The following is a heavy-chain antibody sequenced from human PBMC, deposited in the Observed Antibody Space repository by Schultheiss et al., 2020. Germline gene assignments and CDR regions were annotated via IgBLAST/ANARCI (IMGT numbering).Heavy chain of an antibody. CDR1: GGSISSGGYY. Sequence: SETLSLTCTVSGGSISSGGYYWSWIRQHPGKGLEWIGRIYTSGITYYNPSLKSRLTISVDTSKNQFSLKLSSVTAADTAVYFCARGRITAAGTPSSWGQGTLVTVSS. V-gene: IGHV4-31*03. J-gene: IGHJ5*02. CDR2: IYTSGIT. D-gene: IGHD6-13*01. CDR3: ARGRITAAGTPSS.